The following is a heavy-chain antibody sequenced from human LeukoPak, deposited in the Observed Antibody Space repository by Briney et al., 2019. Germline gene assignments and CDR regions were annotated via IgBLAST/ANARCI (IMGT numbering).Heavy chain of an antibody. CDR1: GGTFSSYT. CDR3: AREPFLGYCSSTSCYGGYFQH. Sequence: SVKVSCKASGGTFSSYTISWVRQAPGQGLEWMGRIIPILGIANYAQKFQGRVTITADKSTSTAYMELSSLRSEDTAVYYCAREPFLGYCSSTSCYGGYFQHWGQGALVTVSS. CDR2: IIPILGIA. D-gene: IGHD2-2*01. J-gene: IGHJ1*01. V-gene: IGHV1-69*02.